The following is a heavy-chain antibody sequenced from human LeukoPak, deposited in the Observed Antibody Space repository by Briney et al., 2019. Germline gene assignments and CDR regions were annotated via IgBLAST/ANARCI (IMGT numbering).Heavy chain of an antibody. J-gene: IGHJ4*02. CDR3: SRVLSTGQYVSRCWYYFEY. D-gene: IGHD3-22*01. V-gene: IGHV3-33*01. Sequence: GWSLRLSCAASGFTFSSYGMHWVRQAPGKGLEGVAVIWYDGSNKYYADSVKGRFTISRDNSKNTLYLQRNRRRAQGTAGSWCSRVLSTGQYVSRCWYYFEYWGEGNLVTVSS. CDR2: IWYDGSNK. CDR1: GFTFSSYG.